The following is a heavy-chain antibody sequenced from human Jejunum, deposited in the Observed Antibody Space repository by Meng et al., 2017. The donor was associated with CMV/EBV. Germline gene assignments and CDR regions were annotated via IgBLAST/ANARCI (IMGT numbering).Heavy chain of an antibody. Sequence: GSVRLSCAASECTYWMHWVRQAPGKGLVWVSRINSDGSTARYADSVKGRFTISRDNAKNTLYLQMNSLRAEDTAVYYCARGGGPDYWGRGTLVTVSS. V-gene: IGHV3-74*01. D-gene: IGHD3-16*01. CDR3: ARGGGPDY. CDR1: ECTYW. J-gene: IGHJ4*02. CDR2: INSDGSTA.